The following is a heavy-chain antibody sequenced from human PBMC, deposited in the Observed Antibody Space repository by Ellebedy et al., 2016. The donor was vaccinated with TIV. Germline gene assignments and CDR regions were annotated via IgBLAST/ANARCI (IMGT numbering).Heavy chain of an antibody. D-gene: IGHD2-21*02. CDR3: ARGGEDCGGDCFNNWFDP. J-gene: IGHJ5*02. CDR1: GGSFSGYY. Sequence: MPSETLSLTCAVYGGSFSGYYWSWIRQPPGKGLAWIGEINHSGSTNYNPSLKSRVTISVDTSKNQFSLKLSSVTAADTAVYYCARGGEDCGGDCFNNWFDPWGQGTLVTVSS. CDR2: INHSGST. V-gene: IGHV4-34*01.